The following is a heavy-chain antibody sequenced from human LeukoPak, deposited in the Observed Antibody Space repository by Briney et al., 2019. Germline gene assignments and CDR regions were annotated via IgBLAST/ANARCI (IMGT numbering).Heavy chain of an antibody. J-gene: IGHJ4*02. CDR1: GGSISSYY. CDR3: ARRSLDSGWYYYFDY. D-gene: IGHD6-19*01. CDR2: IYTSGST. Sequence: SETLSLTCTVSGGSISSYYWSWIRQPAGKGLEWIGRIYTSGSTNYNPSLKSRVTISVDTSKNQFSLKLSSVTAADTAVYYCARRSLDSGWYYYFDYWGQGTLVTVSS. V-gene: IGHV4-4*07.